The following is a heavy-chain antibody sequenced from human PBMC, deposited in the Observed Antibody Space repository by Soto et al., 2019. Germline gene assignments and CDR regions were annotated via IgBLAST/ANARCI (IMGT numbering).Heavy chain of an antibody. CDR1: GGSISSGGYY. D-gene: IGHD2-15*01. Sequence: SETLSLSCTVSGGSISSGGYYWSWIRQHPGMGLEWIGYIYYSGSTYYNPSLKSRVTISVDTSKNQFSLKLSSVTAADTAVYYCARENCSGGSCYSNWFDSWGQGTLVTVSS. J-gene: IGHJ5*01. CDR2: IYYSGST. CDR3: ARENCSGGSCYSNWFDS. V-gene: IGHV4-31*03.